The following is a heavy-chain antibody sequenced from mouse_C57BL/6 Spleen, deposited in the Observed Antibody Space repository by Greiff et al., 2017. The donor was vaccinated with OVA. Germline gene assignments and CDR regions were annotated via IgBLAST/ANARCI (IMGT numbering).Heavy chain of an antibody. CDR1: GFTFSDYG. V-gene: IGHV5-17*01. Sequence: EVQGVESGGGLVKPGGSLKLSCAASGFTFSDYGMHWVRQAPEKGLEWVAYISSGSSTIYYADTVKGRFTISRDNAKNTLFLQMTSLRSEDTAMYYCATYYSNYGGAMDYWGQGTSVTVSS. CDR2: ISSGSSTI. D-gene: IGHD2-5*01. J-gene: IGHJ4*01. CDR3: ATYYSNYGGAMDY.